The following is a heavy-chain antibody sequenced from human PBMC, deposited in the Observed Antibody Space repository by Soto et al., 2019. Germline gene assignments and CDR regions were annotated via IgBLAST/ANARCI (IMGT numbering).Heavy chain of an antibody. Sequence: VQLMESGGGLVYPGASLRLSCETSGFSFRDHSMNWVRQAPGKGLQWVSYISSTGDDIHYADSVKGRFTVSRDNAKNALFLQMNSLRDDDSAIYYCARLPKGGVVTGWGQGTLVTVSS. D-gene: IGHD2-21*02. CDR1: GFSFRDHS. V-gene: IGHV3-48*02. J-gene: IGHJ4*02. CDR3: ARLPKGGVVTG. CDR2: ISSTGDDI.